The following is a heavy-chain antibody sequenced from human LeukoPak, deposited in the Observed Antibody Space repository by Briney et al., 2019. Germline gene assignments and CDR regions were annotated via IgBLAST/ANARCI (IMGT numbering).Heavy chain of an antibody. CDR2: FDPEDGET. CDR3: ATALGRDFWSGQAPFDY. V-gene: IGHV1-24*01. CDR1: GYTLTELS. D-gene: IGHD3-3*01. Sequence: ASVTVSCKVSGYTLTELSMHWVRQAPGKGLEWMGGFDPEDGETIYAQKFQGRVTMTEDTSTDTAYMELSGLRSEDTAVYYCATALGRDFWSGQAPFDYWGQGTLATVSS. J-gene: IGHJ4*02.